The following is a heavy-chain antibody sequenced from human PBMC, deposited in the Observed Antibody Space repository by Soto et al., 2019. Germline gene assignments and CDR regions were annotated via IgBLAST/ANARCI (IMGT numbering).Heavy chain of an antibody. D-gene: IGHD3-16*02. CDR2: ITSSSVQT. Sequence: QVHLVESGGGLVKPGGSLRLSCAASGFDFSDAYMSWIRQAPGKGLEWVAWITSSSVQTRYADSVKGRFTISRDNAKNSLYLQMNSLRPEDTAVYYSASLVLQHRPPLGPWGHGTLVIVSS. J-gene: IGHJ5*02. CDR3: ASLVLQHRPPLGP. CDR1: GFDFSDAY. V-gene: IGHV3-11*06.